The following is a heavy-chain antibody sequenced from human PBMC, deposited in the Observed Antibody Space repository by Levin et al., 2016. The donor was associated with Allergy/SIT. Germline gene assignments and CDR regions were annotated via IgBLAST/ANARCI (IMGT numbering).Heavy chain of an antibody. CDR3: ARARSSSWYYFDY. D-gene: IGHD6-13*01. CDR2: INPNSGGT. V-gene: IGHV1-2*02. Sequence: WVRQAPGQGLEWMGWINPNSGGTNYAQKFQGRVTMTRDTSISTAYMELSRLRSDDTAVYYCARARSSSWYYFDYWGQGTLVTVSS. J-gene: IGHJ4*02.